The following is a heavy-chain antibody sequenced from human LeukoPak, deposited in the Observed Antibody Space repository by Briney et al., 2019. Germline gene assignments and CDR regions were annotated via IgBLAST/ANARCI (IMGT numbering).Heavy chain of an antibody. CDR2: ISGSGGST. D-gene: IGHD1-26*01. Sequence: TGGSLRLSCAASGFTFSSYGMSWVRQAPGKGLEWVSAISGSGGSTYYADSGKGRFTISRDNSKNTLYLQMNSLRAEDTAVYYCAREVGKVGAPEEAYYYYYMDVWGKGTTVTISS. J-gene: IGHJ6*03. CDR3: AREVGKVGAPEEAYYYYYMDV. CDR1: GFTFSSYG. V-gene: IGHV3-23*01.